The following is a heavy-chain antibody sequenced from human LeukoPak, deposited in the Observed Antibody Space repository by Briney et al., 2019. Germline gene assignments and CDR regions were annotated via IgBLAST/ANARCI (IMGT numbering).Heavy chain of an antibody. J-gene: IGHJ4*02. D-gene: IGHD4-17*01. Sequence: PGGSLRLSCAASGFTFSSYGMHWVRQAPGKGLEWVAVIWYDGSNKYYADSVKGRFTISRDNSKNTLYLQMNSLRAEDTAVYYCARVGGRSGYGDYVLIDYWGQGTLVTVSS. CDR1: GFTFSSYG. V-gene: IGHV3-33*01. CDR2: IWYDGSNK. CDR3: ARVGGRSGYGDYVLIDY.